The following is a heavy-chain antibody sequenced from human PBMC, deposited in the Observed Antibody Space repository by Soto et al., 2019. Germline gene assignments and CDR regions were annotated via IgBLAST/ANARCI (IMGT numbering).Heavy chain of an antibody. CDR2: VNPSGGHS. D-gene: IGHD2-21*02. CDR1: GDTFTDYY. V-gene: IGHV1-46*04. J-gene: IGHJ4*02. CDR3: ARGGHVVVVTAALDY. Sequence: QVQLMQSGAEVKKPGASVKVSCKASGDTFTDYYIHWVRQAPGQGLEWMGTVNPSGGHSTYAQHLPGRVTMTRNTSTSPLYMELTSLTSDDTAIYYCARGGHVVVVTAALDYWGQGTLVTVSS.